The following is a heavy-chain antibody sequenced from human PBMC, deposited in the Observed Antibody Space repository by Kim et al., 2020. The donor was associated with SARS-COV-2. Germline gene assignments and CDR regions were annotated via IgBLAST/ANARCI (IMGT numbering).Heavy chain of an antibody. CDR1: GGSISSYY. D-gene: IGHD3-10*01. J-gene: IGHJ6*02. Sequence: SETLSLTCTVSGGSISSYYWSWIRQPPGKGLEWIGYIYYSGSTNYNPSLKSRVTISVDTSKNQFSLKLSSVTAADTAVYYCARESGRPEVPYGMDVWGQGTTVTVSS. V-gene: IGHV4-59*13. CDR2: IYYSGST. CDR3: ARESGRPEVPYGMDV.